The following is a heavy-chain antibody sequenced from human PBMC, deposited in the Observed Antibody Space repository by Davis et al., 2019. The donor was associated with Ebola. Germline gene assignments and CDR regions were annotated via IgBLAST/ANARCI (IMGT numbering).Heavy chain of an antibody. D-gene: IGHD4-23*01. CDR1: GFTFSSFE. CDR2: ISSSGSAI. Sequence: PGGSLRLSCAASGFTFSSFEMNWVRQAPGKGLEWVSYISSSGSAIYYADSVKGRFTISRDNAKNSLYLQMNSLRAEDTAVYYCARGGYTTTVVTPDYWGQGTLVTVSS. V-gene: IGHV3-48*03. CDR3: ARGGYTTTVVTPDY. J-gene: IGHJ4*02.